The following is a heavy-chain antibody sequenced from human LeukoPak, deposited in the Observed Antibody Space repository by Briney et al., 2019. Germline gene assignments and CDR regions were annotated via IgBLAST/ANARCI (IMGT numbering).Heavy chain of an antibody. CDR3: AREGLDDAFDI. CDR2: IYYSGST. Sequence: NPSETLSLTCTVSGGSVSSGSYYWSWMPQHPGQDLEWIGYIYYSGSTYYNPSLKSRVTISVDTSKNQCSLKLSSVTAADTAVYYCAREGLDDAFDIWGQGTMVTVSS. CDR1: GGSVSSGSYY. V-gene: IGHV4-31*03. J-gene: IGHJ3*02. D-gene: IGHD3-3*01.